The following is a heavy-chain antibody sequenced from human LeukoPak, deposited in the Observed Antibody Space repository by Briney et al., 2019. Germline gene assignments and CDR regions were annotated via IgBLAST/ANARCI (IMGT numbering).Heavy chain of an antibody. Sequence: SETLSLTCTVSGGSIGSGAYYWSWIRQPAGKGPEWIGRIYASGSTNYNPSLKSRVTISVDTSENQFSLNLRSVTAADTAVYYCAGGRRSAYYYDSSRYSAPNWFDPWGQGTLVTVSS. D-gene: IGHD3-22*01. J-gene: IGHJ5*02. CDR3: AGGRRSAYYYDSSRYSAPNWFDP. CDR2: IYASGST. CDR1: GGSIGSGAYY. V-gene: IGHV4-61*02.